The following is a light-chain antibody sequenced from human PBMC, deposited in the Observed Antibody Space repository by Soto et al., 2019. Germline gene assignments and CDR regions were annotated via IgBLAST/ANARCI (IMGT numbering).Light chain of an antibody. V-gene: IGKV3D-11*01. Sequence: SQEDTVTXTCRASQYVNTRLAWYQHRPGQAPRLLIYQASTLAAGIPARFSGSGTGTYFTLTISDVQPEDFAVYFCHQRHSWAGTFGQGTNV. CDR3: HQRHSWAGT. CDR2: QAS. J-gene: IGKJ1*01. CDR1: QYVNTR.